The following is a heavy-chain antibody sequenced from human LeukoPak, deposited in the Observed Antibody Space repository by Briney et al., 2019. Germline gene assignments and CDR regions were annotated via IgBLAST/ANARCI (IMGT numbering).Heavy chain of an antibody. J-gene: IGHJ4*01. CDR3: ARANHGDCDY. D-gene: IGHD2-21*02. CDR1: GFTLSGYS. CDR2: ISTTSSTI. Sequence: AGGSLRLSCAASGFTLSGYSMDGVRQAPGKGRDWISYISTTSSTIYYADSVRGRFTISRDNAKTSLSLQMTSLSDDATAVHYCARANHGDCDYWGHGTLVTVSS. V-gene: IGHV3-48*02.